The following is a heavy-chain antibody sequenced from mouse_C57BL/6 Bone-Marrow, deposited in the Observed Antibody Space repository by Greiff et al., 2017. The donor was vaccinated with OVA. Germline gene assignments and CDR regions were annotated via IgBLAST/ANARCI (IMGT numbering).Heavy chain of an antibody. V-gene: IGHV1-52*01. J-gene: IGHJ4*01. Sequence: VQLQQPGAELVRPGSSVKLSCKASGYTFTSYWMHWVKQRPIQGLEWIGNIDPSDSETHYNQKFKDKATLTVDKSSSTAYMQLSSLTSEDSAVYYCARRRDYYGSSFYYAMDYWGQGTSVTVSS. D-gene: IGHD1-1*01. CDR3: ARRRDYYGSSFYYAMDY. CDR2: IDPSDSET. CDR1: GYTFTSYW.